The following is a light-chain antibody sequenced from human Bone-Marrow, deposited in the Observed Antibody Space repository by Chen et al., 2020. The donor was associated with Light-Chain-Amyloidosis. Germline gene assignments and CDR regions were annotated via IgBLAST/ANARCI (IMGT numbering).Light chain of an antibody. CDR1: RRISPVY. V-gene: IGKV3-20*01. CDR2: RTS. Sequence: EIVFTQSPGTLSLSPGDRATLSCRASRRISPVYLAWYQQKPGQAPRLLISRTSNRATGIPDRFNGNQSETEFSLTITRLEPEDFAVYYCQQYGNSPLYTFGQGTKVEI. J-gene: IGKJ2*01. CDR3: QQYGNSPLYT.